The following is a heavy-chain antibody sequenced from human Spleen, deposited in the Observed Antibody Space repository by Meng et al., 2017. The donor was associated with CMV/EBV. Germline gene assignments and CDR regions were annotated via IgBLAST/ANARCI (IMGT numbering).Heavy chain of an antibody. V-gene: IGHV1-69-2*01. CDR2: VDPEDGET. J-gene: IGHJ4*02. Sequence: KVSGYTFTDYYMHWVQQAPGKGLEWMGLVDPEDGETIYAEKFQGRVTITADTSTDTAYMELSSLRSEDTAVYYCATSGYSGYDYFDYWGQGTLVTVSS. D-gene: IGHD5-12*01. CDR3: ATSGYSGYDYFDY. CDR1: GYTFTDYY.